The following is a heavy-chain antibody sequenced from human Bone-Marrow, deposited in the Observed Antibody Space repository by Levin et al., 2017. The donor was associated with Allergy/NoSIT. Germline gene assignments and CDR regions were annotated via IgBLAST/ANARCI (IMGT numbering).Heavy chain of an antibody. CDR2: IYHTGNT. Sequence: SETLSLTCTVSGGYIGSFYWHWIRQSPGKGLEWIGYIYHTGNTNYDPSLKSRVTISVDTSKNQFSLHLSSVTAADTAVYYCARGEVITGLDYWGRGTLVTVSS. V-gene: IGHV4-59*01. CDR3: ARGEVITGLDY. D-gene: IGHD1-14*01. J-gene: IGHJ4*01. CDR1: GGYIGSFY.